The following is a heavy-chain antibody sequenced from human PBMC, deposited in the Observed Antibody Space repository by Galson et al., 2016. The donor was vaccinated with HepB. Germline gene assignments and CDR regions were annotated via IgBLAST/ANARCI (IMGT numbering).Heavy chain of an antibody. CDR1: GFTFSIHD. CDR3: ARGKSLLTMPWNYGLDV. D-gene: IGHD4/OR15-4a*01. V-gene: IGHV3-13*01. J-gene: IGHJ6*04. CDR2: IETAGDT. Sequence: SLRLSCAASGFTFSIHDMHWVRQGPGKGLEWVSAIETAGDTYYPDSVKGRFTISRENAKNSLYLQMNSLRAGDTAVYYCARGKSLLTMPWNYGLDVWGKGTTVSVSS.